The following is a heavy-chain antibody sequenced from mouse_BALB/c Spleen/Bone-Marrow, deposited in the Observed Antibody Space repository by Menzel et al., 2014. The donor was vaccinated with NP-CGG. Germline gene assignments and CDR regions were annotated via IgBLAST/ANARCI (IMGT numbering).Heavy chain of an antibody. Sequence: QVHVKQSGAELVKPGASVKLSCKASGYTFTSYWMHWVKQRPGQGLEWIGEINPSNGRTNYSEKFKSRATLTVDKSSSTAYMQLNSLTSEDSAVYYCARDYYGKGRFPYWGQGTLVIVSA. V-gene: IGHV1S81*02. D-gene: IGHD2-1*01. CDR1: GYTFTSYW. CDR3: ARDYYGKGRFPY. CDR2: INPSNGRT. J-gene: IGHJ3*01.